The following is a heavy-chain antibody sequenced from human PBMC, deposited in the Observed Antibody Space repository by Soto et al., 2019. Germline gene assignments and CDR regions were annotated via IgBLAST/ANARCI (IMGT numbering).Heavy chain of an antibody. Sequence: QVQLVQSGAEVKKPGSSVKVSCKASGGTFSSYAISWVRQAPGQGLEWMGGVIPIFGTANYALKFQGRVTITADESTSTAYMERSSVISEDTAVYYCASPYSSSWYWDYYYGMDVWGQGTTVTVSS. J-gene: IGHJ6*02. CDR1: GGTFSSYA. V-gene: IGHV1-69*12. D-gene: IGHD6-13*01. CDR2: VIPIFGTA. CDR3: ASPYSSSWYWDYYYGMDV.